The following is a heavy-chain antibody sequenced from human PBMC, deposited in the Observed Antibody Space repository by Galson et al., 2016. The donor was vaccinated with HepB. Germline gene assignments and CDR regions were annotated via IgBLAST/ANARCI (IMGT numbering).Heavy chain of an antibody. D-gene: IGHD2-2*02. V-gene: IGHV3-33*01. CDR3: AIVLQYCSTTSCYIDY. J-gene: IGHJ4*02. CDR2: IWYDGSYK. CDR1: GYTFSTYG. Sequence: SLRLSCAASGYTFSTYGMHWVRQAPGKGLEWVAVIWYDGSYKYYGDSVKGRFTISRDNSKNTLYLQMNTLRAEDTAVYYCAIVLQYCSTTSCYIDYWGQGTLVTVS.